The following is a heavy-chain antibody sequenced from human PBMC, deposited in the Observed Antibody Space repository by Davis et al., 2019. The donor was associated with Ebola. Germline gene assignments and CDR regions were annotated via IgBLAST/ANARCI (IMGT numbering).Heavy chain of an antibody. J-gene: IGHJ5*02. V-gene: IGHV3-48*03. CDR1: GFTFYRYE. CDR3: ARAPDCSGASCSVSWFDP. D-gene: IGHD2-15*01. Sequence: GESLKISCITSGFTFYRYEMNWVRQAPGKGLEWVSFISASGSPINYADSIKGRFTISRDTARNSVHLQMDSLRAEDTAVYFCARAPDCSGASCSVSWFDPWGQGTLVTVSS. CDR2: ISASGSPI.